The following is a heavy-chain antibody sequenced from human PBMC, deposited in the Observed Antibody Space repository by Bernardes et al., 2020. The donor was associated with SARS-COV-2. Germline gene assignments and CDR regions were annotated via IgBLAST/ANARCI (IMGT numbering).Heavy chain of an antibody. J-gene: IGHJ4*02. Sequence: SETLSLTCTVSGGSISTYYWNWIRQPPGKGLEWIAYISYSGNTNYNPSLKSRVTISIDTSKNRFSLDVTSVTAADTAVYYCVREDSSSWHHHFDYWGQGTLVTVSS. D-gene: IGHD6-13*01. CDR1: GGSISTYY. V-gene: IGHV4-59*01. CDR3: VREDSSSWHHHFDY. CDR2: ISYSGNT.